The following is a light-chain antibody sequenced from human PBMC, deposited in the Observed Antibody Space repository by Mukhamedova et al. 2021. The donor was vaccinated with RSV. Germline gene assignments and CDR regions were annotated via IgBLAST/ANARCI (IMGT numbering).Light chain of an antibody. Sequence: WYQRRVHGKAPKRLIYSASSLQSGVPLRFSGSGSGTEFTLTISSLQPEDFATYYCLQHNSYPWTFGQGTKVEIK. CDR2: SAS. CDR3: LQHNSYPWT. J-gene: IGKJ1*01. V-gene: IGKV1-17*01.